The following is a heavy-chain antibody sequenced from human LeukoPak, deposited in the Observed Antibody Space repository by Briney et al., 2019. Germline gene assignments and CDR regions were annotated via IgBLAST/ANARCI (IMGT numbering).Heavy chain of an antibody. D-gene: IGHD6-13*01. Sequence: SVKVSCKAFGGTFSSYAISWVRQAPAQGLEWMGRIIPIFGTANYAQKFQGRVTITTDESTSTAYMELSSLICEDTAVYYCARDIKGLYSSSWYNGYNWFDPWGQGTLVTVSS. CDR1: GGTFSSYA. CDR2: IIPIFGTA. J-gene: IGHJ5*02. V-gene: IGHV1-69*05. CDR3: ARDIKGLYSSSWYNGYNWFDP.